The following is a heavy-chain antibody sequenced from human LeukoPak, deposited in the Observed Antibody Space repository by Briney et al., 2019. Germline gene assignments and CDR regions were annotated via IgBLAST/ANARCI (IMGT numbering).Heavy chain of an antibody. V-gene: IGHV1-24*01. J-gene: IGHJ4*02. CDR3: ATGLIQVWLPVNFDY. CDR2: FDPEDGET. CDR1: GYTLTELS. D-gene: IGHD5-18*01. Sequence: GASVKVSCKVSGYTLTELSMRWVRQAPGKGLEWMGGFDPEDGETIYAQKFQGRVTMTEDTSTDTAYMELSSLRSEDTAVYYCATGLIQVWLPVNFDYWGQGTLVTVSS.